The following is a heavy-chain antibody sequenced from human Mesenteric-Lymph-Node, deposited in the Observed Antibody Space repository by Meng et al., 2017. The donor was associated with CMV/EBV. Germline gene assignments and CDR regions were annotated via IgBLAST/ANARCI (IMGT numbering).Heavy chain of an antibody. CDR1: GYTFTGYY. V-gene: IGHV1-2*02. Sequence: SVKVSCKASGYTFTGYYMHWVRQAPGQGLEWMGWINFNSGGTNYAQKFQGRVTMTRDTSISTVYMELSRLRSDDTAVYYCARSGYYYGMDVWGQGTTVTVSS. CDR3: ARSGYYYGMDV. J-gene: IGHJ6*02. CDR2: INFNSGGT. D-gene: IGHD3-10*01.